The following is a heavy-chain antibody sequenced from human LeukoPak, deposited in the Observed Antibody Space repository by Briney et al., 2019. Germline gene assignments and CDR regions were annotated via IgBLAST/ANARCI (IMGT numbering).Heavy chain of an antibody. D-gene: IGHD1-14*01. J-gene: IGHJ4*02. V-gene: IGHV1-8*01. CDR2: INPNSGNT. CDR3: VPSGNLVYYFDY. Sequence: GASVKVSCKASGYTFTSYDINWVRQATGQGLEWIGWINPNSGNTGYAQKFQGRVSMTRNTSISTAYMELSRLRSDDTAVYYCVPSGNLVYYFDYWGQGTLVTVSS. CDR1: GYTFTSYD.